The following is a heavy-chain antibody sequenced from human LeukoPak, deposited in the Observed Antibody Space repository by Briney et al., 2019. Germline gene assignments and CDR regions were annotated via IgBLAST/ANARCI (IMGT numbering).Heavy chain of an antibody. Sequence: GGSLRLSCAASGFTFSSYGMHWVRQAPGKGLEWAAVISYDRSNKYYADSVKGRFTISRDNSKNTLYLQMNSLRAGDTAVYYCAKDPSKQQLVRGWFDPWGQGTLVTVSS. CDR1: GFTFSSYG. CDR3: AKDPSKQQLVRGWFDP. CDR2: ISYDRSNK. D-gene: IGHD6-13*01. J-gene: IGHJ5*02. V-gene: IGHV3-30*18.